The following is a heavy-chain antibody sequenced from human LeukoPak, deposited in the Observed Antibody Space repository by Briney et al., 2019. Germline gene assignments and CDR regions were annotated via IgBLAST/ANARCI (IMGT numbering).Heavy chain of an antibody. J-gene: IGHJ4*02. CDR1: GGSISSYY. CDR2: ISDIGSI. D-gene: IGHD3-3*01. Sequence: ASETLSLTCTVSGGSISSYYWSWIRQPPGKGLEWIAYISDIGSINYNPSLKSRVTISLDTSKNQFSLKLSSVTAADTAVYYCARDSGRGYDFWSASKRVHFDYWGQGTLVTVSS. CDR3: ARDSGRGYDFWSASKRVHFDY. V-gene: IGHV4-59*12.